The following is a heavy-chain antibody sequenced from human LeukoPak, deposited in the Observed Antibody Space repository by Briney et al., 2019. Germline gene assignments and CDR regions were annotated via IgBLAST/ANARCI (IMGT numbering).Heavy chain of an antibody. D-gene: IGHD2-2*01. CDR1: GFTFSSYG. Sequence: GGSLRLSCAASGFTFSSYGMHWVRQAPGKGLEWVAVIWYDGSNKYYADTVKGRFTISRDNSKNTLYLQMNSLRAEDTAVYYCARDSVVVPAAWGRWFDPWGQGTLVTVSS. CDR3: ARDSVVVPAAWGRWFDP. V-gene: IGHV3-33*01. J-gene: IGHJ5*02. CDR2: IWYDGSNK.